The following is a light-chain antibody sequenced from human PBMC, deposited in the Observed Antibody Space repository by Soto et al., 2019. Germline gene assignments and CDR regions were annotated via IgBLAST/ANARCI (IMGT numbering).Light chain of an antibody. V-gene: IGKV1-9*01. Sequence: DMQLTQSQSFLSASVGDRVTVTCRSSQDISSYLAWYQQKPGKAPKVLIYGASTLQSGVPPRFGGSGSGTAFTLTISSXQPEDFANYFCQQVHDYPISFGGGTKVDIK. J-gene: IGKJ4*01. CDR2: GAS. CDR3: QQVHDYPIS. CDR1: QDISSY.